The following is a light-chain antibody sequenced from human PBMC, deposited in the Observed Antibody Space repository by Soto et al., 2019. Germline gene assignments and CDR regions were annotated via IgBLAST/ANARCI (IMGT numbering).Light chain of an antibody. Sequence: EIVMTQSPSSLSVSLGERATLSCRASQSVSSNVAWYQQKPGQAPSLLIYGASTRASGVPARFSGSGSGTAYNTPTISLQADEFVVYYCQQYNNWPPMTFGQGTRLEIK. V-gene: IGKV3-15*01. J-gene: IGKJ5*01. CDR1: QSVSSN. CDR3: QQYNNWPPMT. CDR2: GAS.